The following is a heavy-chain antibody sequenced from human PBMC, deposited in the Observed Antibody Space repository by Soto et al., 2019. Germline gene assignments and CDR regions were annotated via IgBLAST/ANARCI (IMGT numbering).Heavy chain of an antibody. CDR2: ISASGDST. CDR3: ATDPTGPDY. J-gene: IGHJ4*02. V-gene: IGHV3-23*01. Sequence: VHLLESGGGLVQPGGSLKLSCATSGVGFSNYGMSWVRQAPGKGLEWVSGISASGDSTYYAAPVKGLFTISEDNSKRTLYLQMNSLRAKDTAIYYCATDPTGPDYWGQGTQITV. CDR1: GVGFSNYG.